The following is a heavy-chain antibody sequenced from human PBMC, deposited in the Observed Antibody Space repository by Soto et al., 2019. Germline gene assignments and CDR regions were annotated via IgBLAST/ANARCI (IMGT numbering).Heavy chain of an antibody. CDR1: GGSINDYY. Sequence: QVQLQESGPGLVRPSETLSLTCTVAGGSINDYYWSWIRQPPGEGPEWIGYIHDSGDTKCNPSLSSRVTMSLDTSKNQISLKLRSVTAADTAVYYCARGYDNSGWTPGHYWGQGTLVTVSS. CDR3: ARGYDNSGWTPGHY. V-gene: IGHV4-59*12. J-gene: IGHJ4*02. D-gene: IGHD6-19*01. CDR2: IHDSGDT.